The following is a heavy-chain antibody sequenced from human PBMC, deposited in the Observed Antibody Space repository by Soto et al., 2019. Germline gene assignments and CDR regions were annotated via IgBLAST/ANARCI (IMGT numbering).Heavy chain of an antibody. CDR1: GGSIISYY. CDR3: AREGLGARSYYYYGMDV. V-gene: IGHV4-4*07. Sequence: PSETLSLTCTVSGGSIISYYCIFVRHPSLKGLEWIGRIYTSGSTNYNPSLKSRVTMSVDTSKNQFSLKLSSVTAADTAVYYCAREGLGARSYYYYGMDVWGQGTTVTVSS. D-gene: IGHD3-16*01. CDR2: IYTSGST. J-gene: IGHJ6*02.